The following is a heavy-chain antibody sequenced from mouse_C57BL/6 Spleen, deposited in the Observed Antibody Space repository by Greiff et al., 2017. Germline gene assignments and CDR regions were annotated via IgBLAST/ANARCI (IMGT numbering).Heavy chain of an antibody. Sequence: QVHVKQPGAELVRPGSSVKLSCKASGYTFTSYWMDWVKQRPGQGLEWIGNIYPSDSETHYNQKFKDKATLTVDKSSSTAYMQLSSLTSEDSAVYYCARSPLGDYWGQGTSVTVSS. D-gene: IGHD1-2*01. J-gene: IGHJ4*01. V-gene: IGHV1-61*01. CDR1: GYTFTSYW. CDR2: IYPSDSET. CDR3: ARSPLGDY.